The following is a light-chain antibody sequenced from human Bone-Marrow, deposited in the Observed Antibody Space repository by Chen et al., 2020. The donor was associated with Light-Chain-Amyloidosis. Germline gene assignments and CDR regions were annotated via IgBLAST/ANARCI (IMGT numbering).Light chain of an antibody. V-gene: IGKV3-20*01. Sequence: EIVLTQSPGPLSLSLGEGANLSCRASQTIISNYLTWYQQKFGQAPRLLIYGSTSRATGIPDRFTGSGSGTDFTLTINRLEPEDFAMYYCQQYGTSPLTFGGGTKVEIK. CDR1: QTIISNY. CDR2: GST. CDR3: QQYGTSPLT. J-gene: IGKJ4*01.